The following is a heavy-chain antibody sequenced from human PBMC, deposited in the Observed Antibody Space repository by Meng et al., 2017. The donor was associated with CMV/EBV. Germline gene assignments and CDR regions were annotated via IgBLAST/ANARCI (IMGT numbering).Heavy chain of an antibody. CDR1: GYIFTSYG. V-gene: IGHV1-18*01. D-gene: IGHD3-3*01. CDR2: ISAYNGNT. CDR3: ARGGFLEWLTHYYYYGIDV. Sequence: ASVKVSCKASGYIFTSYGISWVRQAPGQGLEWMGWISAYNGNTNYAQKLQGRVTMTTDTSTSTAYMELRILRSDDTAVYYCARGGFLEWLTHYYYYGIDVWGQGTTVTVSS. J-gene: IGHJ6*02.